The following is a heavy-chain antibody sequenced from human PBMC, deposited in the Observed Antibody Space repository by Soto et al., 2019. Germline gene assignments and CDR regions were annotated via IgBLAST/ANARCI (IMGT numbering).Heavy chain of an antibody. Sequence: SETLSLTCTVYGGSISSYYWSWIRQPAGKGLEWIGRIYTSGSTNYNPSLKSRVTMSVDTSKNQFSLQLNSVTPDDTAVYYCARGLWSGYYSNWFDTWGQGTLVTVSS. CDR3: ARGLWSGYYSNWFDT. CDR1: GGSISSYY. D-gene: IGHD3-3*01. V-gene: IGHV4-4*07. J-gene: IGHJ5*02. CDR2: IYTSGST.